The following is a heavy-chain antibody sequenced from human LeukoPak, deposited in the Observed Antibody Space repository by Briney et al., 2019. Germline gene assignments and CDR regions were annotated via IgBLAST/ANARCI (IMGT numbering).Heavy chain of an antibody. V-gene: IGHV3-23*01. D-gene: IGHD2-21*02. Sequence: GGSLRLSCAASGFTFSSYAMSWVRQAPGKGLEWVSAISGSGGSTYYADSVKGRFTISRDNSKNTLYLQMNSLRAEDTAVYYCANDTCGGDCYFHCFDYWGQGTLVTVSS. CDR1: GFTFSSYA. CDR2: ISGSGGST. J-gene: IGHJ4*02. CDR3: ANDTCGGDCYFHCFDY.